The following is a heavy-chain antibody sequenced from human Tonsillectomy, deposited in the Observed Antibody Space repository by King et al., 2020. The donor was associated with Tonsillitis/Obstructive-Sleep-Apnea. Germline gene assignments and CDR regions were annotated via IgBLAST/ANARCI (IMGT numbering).Heavy chain of an antibody. V-gene: IGHV1-69*04. Sequence: QLVQSGAEVKKPGSSVKVSCKASGGIFSSFAISWVRQAPGQGLEWMGKIIPILGIADNTQKFQGRVTITADRSTSTTYMELTFLTTDDTAVYYCARDGMRGFDIWGQGTMVTVSS. J-gene: IGHJ3*02. CDR3: ARDGMRGFDI. CDR1: GGIFSSFA. CDR2: IIPILGIA.